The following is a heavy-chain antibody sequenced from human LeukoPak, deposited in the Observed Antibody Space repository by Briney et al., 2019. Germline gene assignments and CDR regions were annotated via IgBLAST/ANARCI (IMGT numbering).Heavy chain of an antibody. J-gene: IGHJ4*02. V-gene: IGHV3-33*08. D-gene: IGHD2-2*02. CDR2: IWSDGSKK. CDR1: GFSFSSYA. Sequence: GGSLRLSCAASGFSFSSYAMHWVRQAPGKGLEWVAAIWSDGSKKYYADSVKGRFTISKDNSKNTLYLQMNSLRGEDTAVYYCARDLAYTSLDFGGQGTLVTVSS. CDR3: ARDLAYTSLDF.